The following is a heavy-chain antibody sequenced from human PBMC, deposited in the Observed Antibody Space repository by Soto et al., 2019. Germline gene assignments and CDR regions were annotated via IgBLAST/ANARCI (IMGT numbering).Heavy chain of an antibody. J-gene: IGHJ5*02. CDR3: ARDAGNWNYWFDP. V-gene: IGHV1-2*02. CDR1: GYTFTGYY. D-gene: IGHD1-7*01. CDR2: INPNSGGT. Sequence: ASVKVSCKASGYTFTGYYMHWVRQAPGQGLEWMGWINPNSGGTNYAQKFQGRVTMTRDTSISTAYMELSRLRSDDTAVYYCARDAGNWNYWFDPWGQGNLVTGS.